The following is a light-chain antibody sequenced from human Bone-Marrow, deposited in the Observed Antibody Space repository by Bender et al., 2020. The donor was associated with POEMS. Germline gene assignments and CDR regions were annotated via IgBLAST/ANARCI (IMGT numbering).Light chain of an antibody. Sequence: QSALTQPASVSGSPGQSITISCTGTSTDVGGFNFVSWYQQHPGKVPKLLIYDVSNRPSGVPDRFSGSKSGTSASLAITGLQAEDEGDYYCQSYDNSLGGWVFGGGTKLTVL. J-gene: IGLJ3*02. CDR2: DVS. CDR1: STDVGGFNF. V-gene: IGLV2-14*03. CDR3: QSYDNSLGGWV.